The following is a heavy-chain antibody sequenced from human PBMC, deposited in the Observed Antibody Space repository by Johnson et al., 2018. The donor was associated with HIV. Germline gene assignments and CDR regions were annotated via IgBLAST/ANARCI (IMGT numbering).Heavy chain of an antibody. D-gene: IGHD3-9*01. Sequence: QVQLVESGGGVVQPGRSLRLSCAASGFTFSTYGMHWVRQAPGQGLEWVAAMWYDGSNEYYGDSVKGRFAMSRDNAKKYLYLQMNSLRAEETAVYYCAREEGTDILTRGDAFDIWGQGTMVTVSS. CDR2: MWYDGSNE. CDR3: AREEGTDILTRGDAFDI. J-gene: IGHJ3*02. V-gene: IGHV3-33*01. CDR1: GFTFSTYG.